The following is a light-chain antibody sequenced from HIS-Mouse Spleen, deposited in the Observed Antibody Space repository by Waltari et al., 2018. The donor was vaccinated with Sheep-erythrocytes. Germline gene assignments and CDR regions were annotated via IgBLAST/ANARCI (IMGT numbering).Light chain of an antibody. J-gene: IGKJ1*01. CDR2: AAS. Sequence: DIQMTQSPSSVSASVGDRVTITCRASQGVSSWVGWYQQKPGKAPKHLIYAASSLQSGVQSRFSGSGSGTDFTLTISSLQPEDFATYYCQQANSFPPTFGQGTKVEIK. CDR3: QQANSFPPT. V-gene: IGKV1-12*01. CDR1: QGVSSW.